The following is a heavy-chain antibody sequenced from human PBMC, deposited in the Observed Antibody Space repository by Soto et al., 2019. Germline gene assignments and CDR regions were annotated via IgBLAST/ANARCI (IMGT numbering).Heavy chain of an antibody. J-gene: IGHJ6*02. Sequence: GGSLSLSCAASGFTFSSYSMSWVRQAPGKGLEWVSAISGSGGSTYYADSVKGRFTISRDNSKNTLYLQMNSLRAEDTAVYYCAKTSHFYYYYYGMDVWGQGTTVTV. CDR2: ISGSGGST. V-gene: IGHV3-23*01. D-gene: IGHD3-3*02. CDR3: AKTSHFYYYYYGMDV. CDR1: GFTFSSYS.